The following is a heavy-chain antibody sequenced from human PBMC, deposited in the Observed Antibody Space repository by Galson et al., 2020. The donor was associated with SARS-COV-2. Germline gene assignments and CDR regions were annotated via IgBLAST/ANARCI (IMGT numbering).Heavy chain of an antibody. CDR3: ARTTLGGWGSVYYYYGLDV. J-gene: IGHJ6*02. CDR1: GASISSGNYY. CDR2: IHDNWSP. Sequence: SETLSLTCAVSGASISSGNYYWSWIWQPAGRGLEWIGRIHDNWSPSYNPSLKSRVNISKDTSKNHFSLRLTPVTAADTAVYYCARTTLGGWGSVYYYYGLDVWGQGTTVTVFS. D-gene: IGHD3-16*01. V-gene: IGHV4-61*02.